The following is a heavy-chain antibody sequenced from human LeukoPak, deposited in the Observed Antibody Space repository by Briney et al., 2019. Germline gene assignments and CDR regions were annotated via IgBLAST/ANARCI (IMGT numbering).Heavy chain of an antibody. CDR2: IPYSGST. J-gene: IGHJ6*03. Sequence: TPSETLSLTCTVSGGSISSGGYYWIWIRQPPGMGLACVGYIPYSGSTSYNPSLKSPFTISMHTSKNQISLRLSSVTVADTAVYFCARAVNYDFWSAYYYYMDVWGKGTTVTVSS. D-gene: IGHD3-3*01. V-gene: IGHV4-30-4*01. CDR3: ARAVNYDFWSAYYYYMDV. CDR1: GGSISSGGYY.